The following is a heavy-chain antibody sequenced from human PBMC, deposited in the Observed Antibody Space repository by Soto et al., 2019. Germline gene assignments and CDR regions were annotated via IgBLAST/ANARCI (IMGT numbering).Heavy chain of an antibody. CDR3: ARLNDYGPPFDY. D-gene: IGHD4-17*01. V-gene: IGHV4-59*08. CDR2: IYYSGST. Sequence: SETLSLTCTVSGGSISSYYWSWIRQPPGKGLEWIGYIYYSGSTNYNPSLKSRVTISVDTSKNQFSLKLSSVTAADPAVYYCARLNDYGPPFDYWGQGTLVPVPS. J-gene: IGHJ4*02. CDR1: GGSISSYY.